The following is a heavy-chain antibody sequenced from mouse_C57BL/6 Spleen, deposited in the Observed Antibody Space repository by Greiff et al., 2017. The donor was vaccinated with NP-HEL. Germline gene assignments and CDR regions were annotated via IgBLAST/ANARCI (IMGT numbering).Heavy chain of an antibody. V-gene: IGHV5-16*01. CDR3: ARERGDYDGAMDY. J-gene: IGHJ4*01. CDR2: INYDGSST. Sequence: EVLLVESEGGLVQPGSSMKLSCTASGFTFSDYYMAWVRQVPEKGLEWVANINYDGSSTYYLDSLKSRFIFSRDNAKNILYLQMSSLKSEDTATYYCARERGDYDGAMDYWGQGTSVTVSS. D-gene: IGHD2-4*01. CDR1: GFTFSDYY.